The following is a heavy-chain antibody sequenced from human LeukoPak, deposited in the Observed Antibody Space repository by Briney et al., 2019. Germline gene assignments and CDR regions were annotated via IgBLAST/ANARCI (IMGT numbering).Heavy chain of an antibody. J-gene: IGHJ4*02. V-gene: IGHV4-30-4*01. CDR1: GGSISSGDYY. CDR2: IYYSGST. CDR3: ARGHYGFLFDY. Sequence: SETLSLTCTVSGGSISSGDYYWSWIRQPPGKGLEWIGYIYYSGSTYYNPSLKSRVTISVDTSKNQFSLKLGSVTAADTAVYYCARGHYGFLFDYWGQGTLVTVSS. D-gene: IGHD4-17*01.